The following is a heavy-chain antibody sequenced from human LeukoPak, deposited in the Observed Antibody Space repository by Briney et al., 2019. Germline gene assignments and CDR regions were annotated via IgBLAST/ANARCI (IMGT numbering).Heavy chain of an antibody. J-gene: IGHJ4*02. CDR2: LYYSGST. V-gene: IGHV4-39*01. CDR1: GGSISSKSYD. Sequence: SETLSLTCTVSGGSISSKSYDWGWIRQPPGKGLEWIGSLYYSGSTYYNPSLKSRVTISVDMSKNQFSLKLISVTAADTAVYYCARGANLGDWGQGTLVTVSS. CDR3: ARGANLGD. D-gene: IGHD1-26*01.